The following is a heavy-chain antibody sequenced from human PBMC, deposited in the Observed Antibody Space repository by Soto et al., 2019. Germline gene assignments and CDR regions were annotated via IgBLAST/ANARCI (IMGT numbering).Heavy chain of an antibody. Sequence: GGSLRLSCAASGLTFTSYSMNWVRQAPGKGLEWVSFISSSSSTIYYADSVKGRFTISRDNAKNSLYLQMNSLRDEDTAVYYFSRGRVWLWGFDSWGQGTLVTVAP. V-gene: IGHV3-48*02. CDR3: SRGRVWLWGFDS. J-gene: IGHJ5*01. CDR2: ISSSSSTI. CDR1: GLTFTSYS. D-gene: IGHD3-10*01.